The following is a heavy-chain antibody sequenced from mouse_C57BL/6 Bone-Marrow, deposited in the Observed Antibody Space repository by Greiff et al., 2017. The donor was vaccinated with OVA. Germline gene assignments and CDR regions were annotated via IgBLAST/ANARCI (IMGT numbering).Heavy chain of an antibody. V-gene: IGHV1-15*01. CDR2: IDPETGGT. CDR3: TRSGFAY. CDR1: GYTFTDYE. J-gene: IGHJ3*01. Sequence: VQLQQPGAELVRPGASVTLSCKASGYTFTDYEMHWVKQTPVHGLEWIGAIDPETGGTAYNQKFKGKAILTADKSSSTAYMELRSLTSEDSAGYYCTRSGFAYWGQGTLVTVSA.